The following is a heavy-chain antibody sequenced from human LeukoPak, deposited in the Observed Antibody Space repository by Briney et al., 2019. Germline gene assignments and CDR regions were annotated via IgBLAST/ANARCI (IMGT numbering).Heavy chain of an antibody. CDR2: ISSSGSTI. CDR3: ARSDSSGYYYINYYYYYGMDV. J-gene: IGHJ6*02. Sequence: KPGGSLRLSCAASGFTFSDYYMSWIRQAPGKGLEWVSYISSSGSTIYYADSVKGRFTISRDSAKNSLYPQMNSLRAEDTAVYYCARSDSSGYYYINYYYYYGMDVWGQGTTVTVSS. CDR1: GFTFSDYY. D-gene: IGHD3-22*01. V-gene: IGHV3-11*01.